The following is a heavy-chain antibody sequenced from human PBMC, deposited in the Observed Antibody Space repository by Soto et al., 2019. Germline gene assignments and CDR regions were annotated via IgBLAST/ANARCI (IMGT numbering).Heavy chain of an antibody. CDR3: AKNQHAMAHDY. V-gene: IGHV3-23*01. D-gene: IGHD2-8*01. CDR2: ISSSGGST. CDR1: GFTFSNAW. Sequence: GGSLRLSCAASGFTFSNAWMNWVRQAPGKELEWVSSISSSGGSTDYADSVKGRFTISRDNSQNTLNLQMNSLRAEDTAIYFCAKNQHAMAHDYWGPGTLVTVSS. J-gene: IGHJ4*02.